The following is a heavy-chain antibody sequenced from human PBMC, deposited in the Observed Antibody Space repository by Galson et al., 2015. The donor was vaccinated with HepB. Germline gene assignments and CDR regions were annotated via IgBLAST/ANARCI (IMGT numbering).Heavy chain of an antibody. CDR2: ISSSSSYI. CDR1: GFTFSSYS. CDR3: ARYCSGGSCLRWGDYYYYGMDV. V-gene: IGHV3-21*01. D-gene: IGHD2-15*01. Sequence: SLRLSCAASGFTFSSYSMNWVRQAPGKGLEWVSSISSSSSYIYYADSVKGRFTISRDNAKNSLYLQMNSLRAEDTAVYYCARYCSGGSCLRWGDYYYYGMDVWGQGTTVTVSS. J-gene: IGHJ6*02.